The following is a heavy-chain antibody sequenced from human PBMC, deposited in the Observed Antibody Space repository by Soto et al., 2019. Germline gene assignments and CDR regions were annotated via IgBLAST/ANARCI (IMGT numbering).Heavy chain of an antibody. CDR1: GFTFSSYE. D-gene: IGHD3-10*01. CDR3: ARSHYRGVNPCDAFDI. V-gene: IGHV3-48*03. J-gene: IGHJ3*02. Sequence: GGSLRLSCAASGFTFSSYEMNWVRQAPGKGLEWVSYISSSGSTIYYADSVKGRFTISRDNAKNSLYLQMNSLRAEDTAVYYCARSHYRGVNPCDAFDIWGQGTMVTVS. CDR2: ISSSGSTI.